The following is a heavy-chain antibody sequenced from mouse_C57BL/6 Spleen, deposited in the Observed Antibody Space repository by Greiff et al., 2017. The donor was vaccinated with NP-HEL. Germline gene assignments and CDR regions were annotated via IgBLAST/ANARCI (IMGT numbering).Heavy chain of an antibody. Sequence: EVQLVESGGGLVKPGGSLKLSCAASGFTFSDYGMHWVRQAPEKGLEWVAYISSGSSTIYYADTVKGRFTISRDNAKNTLFLQMTSLRSEDTAMYYCARVDYGSSYRYFDVWGTGTTVTVSS. V-gene: IGHV5-17*01. CDR2: ISSGSSTI. CDR1: GFTFSDYG. CDR3: ARVDYGSSYRYFDV. J-gene: IGHJ1*03. D-gene: IGHD1-1*01.